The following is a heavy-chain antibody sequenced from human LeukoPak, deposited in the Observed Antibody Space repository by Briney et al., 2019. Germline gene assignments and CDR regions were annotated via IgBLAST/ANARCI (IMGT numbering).Heavy chain of an antibody. V-gene: IGHV3-11*04. CDR1: GFIFSDYY. D-gene: IGHD1-26*01. CDR3: ARNRSIVGTTIFDY. J-gene: IGHJ4*02. CDR2: ISNSGSMM. Sequence: GVLGLSCAASGFIFSDYYMSWIRQAPGKGLEWVSYISNSGSMMYYADSVTGRFTISRDNSKNTLYLQMNSLRAEDTAVYFCARNRSIVGTTIFDYWGQGTLVTVSS.